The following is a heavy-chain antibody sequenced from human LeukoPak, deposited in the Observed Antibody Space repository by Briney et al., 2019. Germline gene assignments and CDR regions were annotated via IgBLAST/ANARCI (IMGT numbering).Heavy chain of an antibody. CDR2: IYYRGNT. V-gene: IGHV4-59*01. CDR1: GDSISGYY. D-gene: IGHD6-25*01. J-gene: IGHJ6*03. Sequence: SETLSLTCTVSGDSISGYYWSWIRQSPGKGLEWIGYIYYRGNTNYNPSLKSRVTISIDTSKNQFSLRLSSVTTADTAIYYCAKVGSDDHCMDVWGKGTTVTVSS. CDR3: AKVGSDDHCMDV.